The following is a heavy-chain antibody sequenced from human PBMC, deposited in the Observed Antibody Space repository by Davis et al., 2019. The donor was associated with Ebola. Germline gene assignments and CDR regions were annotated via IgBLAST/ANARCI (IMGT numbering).Heavy chain of an antibody. Sequence: GESLKISCTASGFTFGDYAMSWVRQAPGKGLEWVGFIRSKAYGGTTEYAASVKGRFTISRDDSKSIAYLQMNSLKTEDTAVYYCTRGRFGELLFGMDVWGQGTTVTVSS. V-gene: IGHV3-49*04. J-gene: IGHJ6*02. D-gene: IGHD3-10*01. CDR2: IRSKAYGGTT. CDR3: TRGRFGELLFGMDV. CDR1: GFTFGDYA.